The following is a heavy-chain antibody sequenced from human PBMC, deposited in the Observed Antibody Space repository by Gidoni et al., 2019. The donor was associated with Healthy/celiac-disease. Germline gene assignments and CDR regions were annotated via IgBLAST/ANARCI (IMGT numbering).Heavy chain of an antibody. CDR1: GFTFSSYG. CDR3: AREHYGSGSYYIY. Sequence: QVTLVESGGGVVQPGRSLGLSCAASGFTFSSYGMHWVRQAPGKGLEWVAVIWYDGSNKYYADSVKGRFTISRDNSKNTLYLQMNSLRAEDTAVYYCAREHYGSGSYYIYWGQGTLVTVSS. D-gene: IGHD3-10*01. J-gene: IGHJ4*02. V-gene: IGHV3-33*01. CDR2: IWYDGSNK.